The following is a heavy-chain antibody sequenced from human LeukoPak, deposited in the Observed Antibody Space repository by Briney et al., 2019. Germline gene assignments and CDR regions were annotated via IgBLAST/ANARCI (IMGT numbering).Heavy chain of an antibody. Sequence: PGGSLRLSCAASGFTFSSYAMSWVRQAPGKGLEWVSAISGSGGSTHYADSVKGRFTISRDNSKNTLYLQMNSLRAEDTAVYYCAKTLGYCSSTSCYSKKVDAFDIWGQGTMVTVSS. CDR1: GFTFSSYA. J-gene: IGHJ3*02. V-gene: IGHV3-23*01. CDR3: AKTLGYCSSTSCYSKKVDAFDI. D-gene: IGHD2-2*01. CDR2: ISGSGGST.